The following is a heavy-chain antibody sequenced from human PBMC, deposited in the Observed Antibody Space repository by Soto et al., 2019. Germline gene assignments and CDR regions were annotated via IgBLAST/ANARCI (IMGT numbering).Heavy chain of an antibody. CDR2: INVNSGGT. V-gene: IGHV1-2*04. CDR1: GYTFTGNY. D-gene: IGHD3-16*02. CDR3: ARGDKLSLYPQLDY. J-gene: IGHJ4*02. Sequence: QVQLVHSGAEVKKPGASVKVSCKASGYTFTGNYMHWVRQAPGQGFEWMGWINVNSGGTKYAQKFQGWVTMTRDTSSSTAFLELSRLRSDDTAVYYCARGDKLSLYPQLDYWGQGTLVTVSS.